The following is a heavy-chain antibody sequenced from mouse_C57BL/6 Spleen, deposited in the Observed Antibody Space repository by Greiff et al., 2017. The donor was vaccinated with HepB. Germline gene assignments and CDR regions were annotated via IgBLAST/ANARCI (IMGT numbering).Heavy chain of an antibody. J-gene: IGHJ3*01. V-gene: IGHV1-50*01. CDR2: IDPSDSYT. Sequence: QVQLQQPGAELVKPGASVKLSCKASGYTFTSYWMQWVKQRPGQGLEWIGEIDPSDSYTNYNQKFKGKATLTVDTSSSTAYMQLSSLTSADSAVYYCARKRGAAQASWFAYWGQGTLVTVSA. CDR1: GYTFTSYW. CDR3: ARKRGAAQASWFAY. D-gene: IGHD3-2*02.